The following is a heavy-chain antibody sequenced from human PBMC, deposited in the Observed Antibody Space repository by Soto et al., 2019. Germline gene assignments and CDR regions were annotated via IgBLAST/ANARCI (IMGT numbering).Heavy chain of an antibody. V-gene: IGHV3-23*01. CDR1: GFTFSSYA. J-gene: IGHJ6*02. Sequence: GGSLRLSCAASGFTFSSYAMWWVRQAPGKGPEWVLSISGSVDSTHSADAVKGHFTISRDNSNNVLYLQMNSLTVDDTAIYYWARGILQNSPGSSAFHFWGQGTTVKVSS. D-gene: IGHD2-2*01. CDR2: ISGSVDST. CDR3: ARGILQNSPGSSAFHF.